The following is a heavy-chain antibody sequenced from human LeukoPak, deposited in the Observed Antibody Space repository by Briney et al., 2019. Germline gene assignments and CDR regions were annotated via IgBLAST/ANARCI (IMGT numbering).Heavy chain of an antibody. D-gene: IGHD2-2*01. J-gene: IGHJ5*02. CDR2: ISESSSFI. CDR3: ARQRGYCSSGVCRGWFDP. Sequence: PGGFLRLSCAASGFTFRNYNMNWVRQAPGKGLERVSSISESSSFIQYADSLKGRFAISRDNAKNSLYLQMNSLRAEDTAVYYCARQRGYCSSGVCRGWFDPWGQGTLVTVSS. V-gene: IGHV3-21*01. CDR1: GFTFRNYN.